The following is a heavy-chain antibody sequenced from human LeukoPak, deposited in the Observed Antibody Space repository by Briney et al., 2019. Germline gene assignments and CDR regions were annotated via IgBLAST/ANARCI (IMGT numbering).Heavy chain of an antibody. Sequence: SETLSLTCTLHGGSFTGYYWSWIRQPPGKGLEWIGEINHSGTTNYTPSLKSRVTIPVDKSKNQFSLKLNSVTAADTAVYYCARSEFWSGYANYWGQGNLVTVSS. V-gene: IGHV4-34*01. D-gene: IGHD3-3*01. CDR3: ARSEFWSGYANY. J-gene: IGHJ4*02. CDR1: GGSFTGYY. CDR2: INHSGTT.